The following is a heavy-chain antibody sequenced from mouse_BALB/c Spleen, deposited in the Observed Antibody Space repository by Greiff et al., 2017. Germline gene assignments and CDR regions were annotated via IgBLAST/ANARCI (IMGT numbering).Heavy chain of an antibody. CDR3: ARSATWEGDY. CDR2: INPRNGRT. CDR1: GYTFTSYW. Sequence: QVQLQQPGAELVKPGASVKLSCKASGYTFTSYWMHWVKQRPGQGLEWIGEINPRNGRTKYNEKFKSKATLTADKSSSTDYMQLNSLTSEDSAVYYCARSATWEGDYWGQGTTLTVSS. J-gene: IGHJ2*01. V-gene: IGHV1S81*02. D-gene: IGHD4-1*01.